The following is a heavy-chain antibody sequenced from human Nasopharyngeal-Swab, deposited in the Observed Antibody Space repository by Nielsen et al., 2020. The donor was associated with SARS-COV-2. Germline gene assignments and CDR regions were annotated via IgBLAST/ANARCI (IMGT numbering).Heavy chain of an antibody. J-gene: IGHJ4*02. CDR3: ARDWTTGTTHYFDY. Sequence: GGSLRLSCAASGFTFSSYGMHWVRQAPGKGLEWVAVIWYDRSNKYYADSVKGRFTISRDNSKNTLYLQMNSLRAEDTAVYYCARDWTTGTTHYFDYWGQGTLVTVSS. CDR2: IWYDRSNK. V-gene: IGHV3-33*01. D-gene: IGHD1-1*01. CDR1: GFTFSSYG.